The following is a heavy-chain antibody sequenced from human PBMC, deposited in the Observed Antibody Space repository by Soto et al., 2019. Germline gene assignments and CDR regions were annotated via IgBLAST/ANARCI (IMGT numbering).Heavy chain of an antibody. J-gene: IGHJ4*02. Sequence: PGGSLRLSCAASGFTFSSYSMNWVRQAPGKGLEWVSYISSSSSTIYYADSVKGRFTISRDNAKNSLYLQMNSLRDEDTAVYYCARVRGEYYDSSGYGTFDYWGQGTLVTVSS. V-gene: IGHV3-48*02. CDR3: ARVRGEYYDSSGYGTFDY. CDR2: ISSSSSTI. CDR1: GFTFSSYS. D-gene: IGHD3-22*01.